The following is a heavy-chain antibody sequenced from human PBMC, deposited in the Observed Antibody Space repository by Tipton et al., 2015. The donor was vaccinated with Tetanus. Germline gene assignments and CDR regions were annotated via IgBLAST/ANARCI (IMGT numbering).Heavy chain of an antibody. CDR3: ARDSSDIVVVPAPDY. V-gene: IGHV1-18*01. D-gene: IGHD2-2*01. CDR2: ISAYNGNT. CDR1: GYTFTSYA. Sequence: QVQLVQSGAEVKKPGASVKVSCKASGYTFTSYAISWVRQAPGQGLEWMGCISAYNGNTNYVQKLQGRVTMTTDTSASTAYMELRSLRSDDTAVYYCARDSSDIVVVPAPDYWGQGTLVTVSS. J-gene: IGHJ4*02.